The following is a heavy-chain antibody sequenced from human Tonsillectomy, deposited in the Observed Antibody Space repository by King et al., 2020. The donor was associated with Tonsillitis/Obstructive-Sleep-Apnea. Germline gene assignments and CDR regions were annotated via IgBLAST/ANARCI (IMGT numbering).Heavy chain of an antibody. CDR2: IWDDGTNQ. V-gene: IGHV3-33*01. J-gene: IGHJ4*02. CDR3: ARDSKYPVLHYYLDV. Sequence: VQLVESGGGVVQPGRSLRLSCAVSGFTFSRHGMHWVRQAPGKGLEWVALIWDDGTNQFYSDSVKGRFTISRDNFKNMLYLQMNSLRAEDTSVYYCARDSKYPVLHYYLDVWGQGTLVTVSS. CDR1: GFTFSRHG. D-gene: IGHD2-8*01.